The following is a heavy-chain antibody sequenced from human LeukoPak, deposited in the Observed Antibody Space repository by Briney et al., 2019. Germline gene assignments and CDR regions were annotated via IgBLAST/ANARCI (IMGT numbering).Heavy chain of an antibody. J-gene: IGHJ5*02. Sequence: AASVKVSCKASGYTFTGYYMHWVRQAPGQGLEWMGWINPNSGGTNYAQKFQGRVTMTRDTSISTAYMELSRLRSDDTAVYYCARDRQQLVLGWFDPWGQGTLVTVSS. CDR1: GYTFTGYY. CDR2: INPNSGGT. CDR3: ARDRQQLVLGWFDP. D-gene: IGHD6-13*01. V-gene: IGHV1-2*02.